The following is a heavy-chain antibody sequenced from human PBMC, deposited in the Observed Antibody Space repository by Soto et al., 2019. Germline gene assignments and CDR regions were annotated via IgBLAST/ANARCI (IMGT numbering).Heavy chain of an antibody. CDR1: GFTVSSNY. D-gene: IGHD3-22*01. CDR3: ANSLIVVVTPY. Sequence: GGSLRLSCAASGFTVSSNYMSWVRQAPGKGLEWVSAISGSGGSTYYADSVKGRFTISRDNSKNTLYLQMNSLRAEDTAVYYCANSLIVVVTPYWGQGTLVTVSS. V-gene: IGHV3-23*01. J-gene: IGHJ4*02. CDR2: ISGSGGST.